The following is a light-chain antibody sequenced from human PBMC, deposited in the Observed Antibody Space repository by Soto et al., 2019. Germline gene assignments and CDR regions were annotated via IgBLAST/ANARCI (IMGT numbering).Light chain of an antibody. Sequence: DIQVTQSPSSLYASVGDRVTITCRTSQNIFDFVNWYQQKPGKAPKLLIYAASSLQSGVPSRFSGSGSGTDFTLTISSLQPEDFATYYCQQSYSTPPWTFGQGTKVDIK. CDR2: AAS. V-gene: IGKV1-39*01. J-gene: IGKJ1*01. CDR1: QNIFDF. CDR3: QQSYSTPPWT.